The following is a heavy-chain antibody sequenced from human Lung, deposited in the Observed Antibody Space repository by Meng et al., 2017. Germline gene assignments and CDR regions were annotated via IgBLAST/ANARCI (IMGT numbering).Heavy chain of an antibody. CDR1: CGPISSGTYY. CDR3: ARYVFDSSSLYSNWFDP. Sequence: QVQLQESGPGLVKPSQTLSLTCTVSCGPISSGTYYWGWIRQLPGKGLEWIAYIHYSGSTYYSPSLKSRVTISVDTSKNQLSLKLSSMTAADTAVYYCARYVFDSSSLYSNWFDPWGQGTLVTVSS. D-gene: IGHD3-22*01. V-gene: IGHV4-31*03. J-gene: IGHJ5*02. CDR2: IHYSGST.